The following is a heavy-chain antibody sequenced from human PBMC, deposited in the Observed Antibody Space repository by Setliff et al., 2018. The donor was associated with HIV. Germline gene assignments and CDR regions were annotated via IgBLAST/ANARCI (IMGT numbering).Heavy chain of an antibody. Sequence: KPSETLSLTCTVSGGSFSSGDYSWTWIRQPPGKGLEWIGFIFYSGSTHQNPSLKSRVTISVDSSKNHFSLILSSVTAADTAVYFCARILGSHYYYGMDVWGPGTTVTVSS. CDR1: GGSFSSGDYS. CDR2: IFYSGST. J-gene: IGHJ6*02. CDR3: ARILGSHYYYGMDV. V-gene: IGHV4-30-4*08. D-gene: IGHD6-19*01.